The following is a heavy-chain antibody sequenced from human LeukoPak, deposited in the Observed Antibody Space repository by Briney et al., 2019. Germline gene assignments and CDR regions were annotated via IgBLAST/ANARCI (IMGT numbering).Heavy chain of an antibody. V-gene: IGHV1-8*01. CDR1: GYTFTSCD. D-gene: IGHD6-19*01. CDR3: TRGSSGRRDN. CDR2: MNPNSGNT. J-gene: IGHJ4*02. Sequence: ASVKVSGKASGYTFTSCDINGVRQAPGQGLEGMGWMNPNSGNTGYGQSFQGRTTMTRDISIGTAYMELSNLTSEDTAIYYCTRGSSGRRDNWGQGTLVIVSP.